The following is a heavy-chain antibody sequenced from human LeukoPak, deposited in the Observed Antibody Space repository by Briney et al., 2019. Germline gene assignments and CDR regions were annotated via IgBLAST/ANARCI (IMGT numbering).Heavy chain of an antibody. CDR1: GYTFTSYA. Sequence: ASVKVSCKASGYTFTSYAMHWVRQAPGQRLEWMGWINAGNGNTKYSQKFQGRVTITRDTSACTAYMELSSLRSEDTAVYYCARTSGSSWYSVYWGQGTLVTVSS. V-gene: IGHV1-3*01. J-gene: IGHJ4*02. CDR2: INAGNGNT. CDR3: ARTSGSSWYSVY. D-gene: IGHD6-13*01.